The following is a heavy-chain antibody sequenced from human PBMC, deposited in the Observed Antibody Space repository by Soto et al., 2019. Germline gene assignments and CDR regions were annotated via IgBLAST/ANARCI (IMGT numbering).Heavy chain of an antibody. CDR1: GGTFRSYA. CDR3: ARGENRYCTNGVCYGHYYYGMDV. CDR2: IIPVFGTA. V-gene: IGHV1-69*06. Sequence: ASVEVSCKAAGGTFRSYAISWVRQAPGQGLEWMGGIIPVFGTANYAQKFQGRVTITADKSTSTAYMELSSLRSEDTAVYYCARGENRYCTNGVCYGHYYYGMDVWGQGTTVTVSS. D-gene: IGHD2-8*01. J-gene: IGHJ6*02.